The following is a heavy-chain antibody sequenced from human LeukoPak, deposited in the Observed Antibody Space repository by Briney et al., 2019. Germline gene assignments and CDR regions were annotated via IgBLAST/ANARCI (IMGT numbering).Heavy chain of an antibody. CDR3: AREPINSGYGARP. V-gene: IGHV4-30-4*07. CDR2: IYYSGST. J-gene: IGHJ5*02. CDR1: GGSISSGGYS. Sequence: SETLSLTCAVSGGSISSGGYSWSWIRQPPGKGLEWIGYIYYSGSTYYNPSLKSRVTISLDTSKNQFSLKLSSVTAADTAVYYCAREPINSGYGARPWGQGTLVTVSS. D-gene: IGHD5-12*01.